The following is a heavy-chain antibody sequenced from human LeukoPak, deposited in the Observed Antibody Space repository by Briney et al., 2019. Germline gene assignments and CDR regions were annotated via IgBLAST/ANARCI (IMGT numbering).Heavy chain of an antibody. Sequence: SETLSLTCTVSGDSISSYYWSWIRQPPGKRLEWIGYIYYSGSTNYNPSLKSRLTISLDTSKNQFSLKLSSVTAADTAVYYCARVLNPWFGEFAFDYWGQGALVIVSS. CDR3: ARVLNPWFGEFAFDY. CDR1: GDSISSYY. J-gene: IGHJ4*02. D-gene: IGHD3-10*01. CDR2: IYYSGST. V-gene: IGHV4-59*01.